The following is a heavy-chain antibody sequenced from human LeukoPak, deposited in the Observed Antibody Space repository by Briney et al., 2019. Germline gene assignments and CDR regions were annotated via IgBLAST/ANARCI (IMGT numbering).Heavy chain of an antibody. CDR1: GGTFSSYA. J-gene: IGHJ6*03. D-gene: IGHD2-21*02. CDR3: ARGRVVTAPRDYYYMDV. CDR2: LIPISTTA. Sequence: SVKVSCKASGGTFSSYAFSWVRQALGQALEWMGGLIPISTTANYAQKFQGRVTITADESTSTAYMELSSLRSEDTAVYYCARGRVVTAPRDYYYMDVWGKGTTVTISS. V-gene: IGHV1-69*13.